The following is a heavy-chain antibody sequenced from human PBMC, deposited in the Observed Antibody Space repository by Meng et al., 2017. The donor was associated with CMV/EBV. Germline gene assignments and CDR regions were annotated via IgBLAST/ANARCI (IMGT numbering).Heavy chain of an antibody. CDR1: GYTFTNYY. J-gene: IGHJ4*02. Sequence: ASVKVSCKASGYTFTNYYMHWVRQAPGQGLEWVGIINPSGGSTSYAQKFQGRVTMTRDTSTSTVYMELSSLRSEDTAVYYCARVFIGYFDYWGQGTLVTVSS. CDR3: ARVFIGYFDY. V-gene: IGHV1-46*01. CDR2: INPSGGST.